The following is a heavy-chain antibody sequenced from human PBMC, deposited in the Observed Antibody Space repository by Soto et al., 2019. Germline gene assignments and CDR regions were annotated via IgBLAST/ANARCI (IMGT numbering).Heavy chain of an antibody. J-gene: IGHJ6*02. D-gene: IGHD3-9*01. Sequence: PGGSLRLSCAASGFTFSSYWMHWVRQAPGKGLVWVSRINSDGSSTSYADSVKGRFTISRDNAKNTLYLQMNSLRAEDTAVYCCAREPDYYDILTGYYPYGMDVWGQGTTVTVSS. CDR1: GFTFSSYW. CDR3: AREPDYYDILTGYYPYGMDV. CDR2: INSDGSST. V-gene: IGHV3-74*01.